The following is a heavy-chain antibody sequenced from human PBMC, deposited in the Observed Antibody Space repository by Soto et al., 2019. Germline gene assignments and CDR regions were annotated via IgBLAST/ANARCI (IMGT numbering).Heavy chain of an antibody. D-gene: IGHD6-13*01. J-gene: IGHJ6*02. CDR1: GGSFSGYY. CDR3: AHTPIAAATYYYYYGMDV. Sequence: SETLSLTCTVSGGSFSGYYWSWIRQPPGKGLEWIGEINHSGSTNYNPSLKSRVTISVDTSKNQFSLKLSSVTAADTAVYYCAHTPIAAATYYYYYGMDVWGQGTTVTVSS. V-gene: IGHV4-34*01. CDR2: INHSGST.